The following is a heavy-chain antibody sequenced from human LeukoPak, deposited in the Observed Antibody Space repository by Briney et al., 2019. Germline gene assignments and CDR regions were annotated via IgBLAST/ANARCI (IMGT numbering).Heavy chain of an antibody. CDR1: GYIFTSYY. CDR2: INPSGGGT. V-gene: IGHV1-46*01. CDR3: ARARPDFDY. J-gene: IGHJ4*02. Sequence: ASVKVSCKASGYIFTSYYLHWVRQAPGQGLEWMGIINPSGGGTSYAQKFQGRVTMTRDTSTSTVYMELSSLKSEDTAVYYCARARPDFDYWGQGTLVTVSS.